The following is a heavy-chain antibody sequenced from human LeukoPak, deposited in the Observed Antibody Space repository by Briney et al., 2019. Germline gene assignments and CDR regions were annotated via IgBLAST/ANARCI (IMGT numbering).Heavy chain of an antibody. CDR1: GFTFSSYW. Sequence: GGSLRLSCAASGFTFSSYWMHWVRQAPGKGLEWVSSIGSSSSYIYYADSVKGRFTISRDNAKNSLYLQMNSLRAEDTAVYYCARDPTIFGTGYWGQGTLVTVSS. D-gene: IGHD3-3*01. V-gene: IGHV3-21*01. CDR3: ARDPTIFGTGY. J-gene: IGHJ4*02. CDR2: IGSSSSYI.